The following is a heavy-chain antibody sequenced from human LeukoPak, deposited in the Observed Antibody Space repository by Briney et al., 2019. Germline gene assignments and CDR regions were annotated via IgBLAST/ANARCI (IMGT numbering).Heavy chain of an antibody. V-gene: IGHV3-23*01. J-gene: IGHJ3*02. CDR1: GFTFSSYA. Sequence: GGSLRLSCAASGFTFSSYAMSWVRQAPGKGLEWVSAISGSGGSTYYADSVKGRSTISRDNSKNTLYLQMNSLRAEDTAVYYCAKDHYYGSVNDAFDIWGQGTMVTVSS. CDR3: AKDHYYGSVNDAFDI. D-gene: IGHD3-10*01. CDR2: ISGSGGST.